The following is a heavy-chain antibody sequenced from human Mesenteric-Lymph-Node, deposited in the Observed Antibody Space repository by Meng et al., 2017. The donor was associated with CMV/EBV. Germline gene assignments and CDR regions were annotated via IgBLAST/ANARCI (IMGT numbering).Heavy chain of an antibody. CDR1: GFTFSTYW. D-gene: IGHD4-23*01. CDR2: INHDGSEK. Sequence: GESLKISCAASGFTFSTYWMSWVRQAPGKGLEWVANINHDGSEKYYVDSVRGRFTISRDNAKNSLYLQMNSLRVEDKAVYFCTRGPGAYGGDWGQGTLVTVSS. CDR3: TRGPGAYGGD. V-gene: IGHV3-7*04. J-gene: IGHJ4*02.